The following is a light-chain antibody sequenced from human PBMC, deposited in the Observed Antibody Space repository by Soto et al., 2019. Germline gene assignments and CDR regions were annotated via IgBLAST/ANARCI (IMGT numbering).Light chain of an antibody. CDR2: DVN. Sequence: QSALTQPASVSGAPGQSITISCTGTSSDVGGYNYVSWYQHHPGKAPKLMIFDVNNRPSGVSNRFSGSKSGNTASLTISGLPAEDEADYYCTSYTGSTTLVFGGGTKLTVL. CDR3: TSYTGSTTLV. J-gene: IGLJ2*01. CDR1: SSDVGGYNY. V-gene: IGLV2-14*03.